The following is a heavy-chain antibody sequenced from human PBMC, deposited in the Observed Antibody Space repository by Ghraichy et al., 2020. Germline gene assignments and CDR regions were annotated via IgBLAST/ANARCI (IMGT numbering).Heavy chain of an antibody. D-gene: IGHD3-10*01. Sequence: LSLTCAASGFTFSSYSMNWVRQAPGKGLEWVSSISSSSSYIYYADSVKGRFTISRDNAKNSLYLQMNSLRAEDTAVYYCARDHEARGSGSYDTYYYGMDVWGQGTTVTVSS. V-gene: IGHV3-21*01. CDR2: ISSSSSYI. CDR1: GFTFSSYS. J-gene: IGHJ6*02. CDR3: ARDHEARGSGSYDTYYYGMDV.